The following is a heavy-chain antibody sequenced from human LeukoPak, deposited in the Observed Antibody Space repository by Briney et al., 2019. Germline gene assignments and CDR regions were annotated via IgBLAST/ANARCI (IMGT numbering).Heavy chain of an antibody. J-gene: IGHJ6*03. CDR3: AREATAGYSSSWSSYYYYYMGV. Sequence: QPGGSLRLSCAASGFTFNSSGMIWVRQAPGKGLEWVSGISGSGGSTYYADSVKGRFTISRDNSKDTLYLQMNSMRAEDTAVYYCAREATAGYSSSWSSYYYYYMGVWGKGTTVTVSS. CDR1: GFTFNSSG. V-gene: IGHV3-23*01. D-gene: IGHD6-13*01. CDR2: ISGSGGST.